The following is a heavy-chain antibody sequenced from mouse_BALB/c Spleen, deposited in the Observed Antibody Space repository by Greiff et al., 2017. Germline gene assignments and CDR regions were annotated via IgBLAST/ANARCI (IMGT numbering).Heavy chain of an antibody. D-gene: IGHD2-4*01. CDR1: GFSLTSYG. Sequence: VMLVESGPGLVAPSQSLSITCTVSGFSLTSYGVHWVRQPPGKGLEWLGVIWAGGSTNYNSALMSRLSISKDNSKSQVFLKMNSLQTDDTAMYYCASAVYYDYLYAMDYWGQGTSVTVSS. CDR3: ASAVYYDYLYAMDY. CDR2: IWAGGST. V-gene: IGHV2-9*02. J-gene: IGHJ4*01.